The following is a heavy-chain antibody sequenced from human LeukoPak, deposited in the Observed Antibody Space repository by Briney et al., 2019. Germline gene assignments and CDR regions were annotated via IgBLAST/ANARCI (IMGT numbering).Heavy chain of an antibody. Sequence: SVKVSCKASGYTFTGYYMHWVRQAPGQGLEWMGGITPIFGTANYAQKFQGRVTITAVESMSTAYMELSSLRSEDTAVYYCARGWLAETTVVTPYNYWGQGTLVTVSS. D-gene: IGHD4-23*01. V-gene: IGHV1-69*13. CDR1: GYTFTGYY. CDR2: ITPIFGTA. CDR3: ARGWLAETTVVTPYNY. J-gene: IGHJ4*02.